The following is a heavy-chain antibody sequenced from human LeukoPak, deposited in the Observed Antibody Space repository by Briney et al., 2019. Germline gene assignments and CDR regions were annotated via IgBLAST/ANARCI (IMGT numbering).Heavy chain of an antibody. CDR1: GYSISSGYY. D-gene: IGHD4-23*01. CDR2: INHSGST. CDR3: ARRGGGPSRNYYYMDV. V-gene: IGHV4-38-2*01. Sequence: PSETLSLTCAVSGYSISSGYYWGWIRQPPGKGLEWIGEINHSGSTNYNPSLKSRVTISVDTSKNQFSLKLSSVTAADTAVYYRARRGGGPSRNYYYMDVWGKGTTVTVSS. J-gene: IGHJ6*03.